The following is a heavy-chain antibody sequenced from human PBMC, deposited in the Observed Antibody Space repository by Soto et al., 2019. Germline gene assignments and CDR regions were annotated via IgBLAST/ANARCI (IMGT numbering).Heavy chain of an antibody. D-gene: IGHD2-2*01. Sequence: QVQLVESGGGEVQPGRTLRLSCAASGYTFSSYAMHWVRQAPGKGLEWVAVISYDGSNKYYADSVKGRFTISRDNSKNTLYLQMNSLRAEDTAVYYCARDQEMPKEAFDIWGQGTMVTVSS. CDR3: ARDQEMPKEAFDI. J-gene: IGHJ3*02. CDR2: ISYDGSNK. CDR1: GYTFSSYA. V-gene: IGHV3-30-3*01.